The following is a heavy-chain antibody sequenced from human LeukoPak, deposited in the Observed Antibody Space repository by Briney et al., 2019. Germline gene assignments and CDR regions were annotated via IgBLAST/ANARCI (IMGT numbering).Heavy chain of an antibody. CDR3: ARERWDVDTAMVTAHPFDI. CDR1: GGSISSSNW. CDR2: IYHSGST. V-gene: IGHV4-4*02. D-gene: IGHD5-18*01. Sequence: SGTLSLTCAVSGGSISSSNWWSWVRQPPGKGLEWIGEIYHSGSTNYNPSLKSRVTISVDKSKNQFSLKLSSVTAADTAVYYCARERWDVDTAMVTAHPFDIWGQGTMVTVSS. J-gene: IGHJ3*02.